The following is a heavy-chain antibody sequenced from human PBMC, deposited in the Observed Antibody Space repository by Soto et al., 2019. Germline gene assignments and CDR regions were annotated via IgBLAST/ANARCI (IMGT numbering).Heavy chain of an antibody. V-gene: IGHV4-39*07. CDR2: IYYSGST. CDR1: GGSISSSSYY. J-gene: IGHJ3*02. Sequence: SETLSLTCTVSGGSISSSSYYWGWIRQPPGKGLEWIGSIYYSGSTYYNPSLKSRVTISVDTSKNQFSLKLSSVTAADTAVYYCAGGSYYVGAFDIWGQGTMVTVSS. D-gene: IGHD1-26*01. CDR3: AGGSYYVGAFDI.